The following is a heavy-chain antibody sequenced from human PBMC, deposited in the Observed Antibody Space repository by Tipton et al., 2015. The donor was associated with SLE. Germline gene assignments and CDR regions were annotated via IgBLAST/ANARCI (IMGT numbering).Heavy chain of an antibody. D-gene: IGHD2-2*03. CDR2: INHSGST. J-gene: IGHJ5*02. Sequence: TLSLTCAVYGGSFSGYYWSWIRQPPGKGLEWIGEINHSGSTNYNPSLKSRVTISVDTSKNQFSLKLSSVTAADTAVYYCARSRDHGSPNWFDPWGQGTLVTVSS. CDR3: ARSRDHGSPNWFDP. CDR1: GGSFSGYY. V-gene: IGHV4-34*01.